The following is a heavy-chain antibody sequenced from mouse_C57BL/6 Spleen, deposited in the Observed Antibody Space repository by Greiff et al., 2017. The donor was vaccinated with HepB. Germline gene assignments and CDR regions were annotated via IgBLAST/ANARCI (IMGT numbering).Heavy chain of an antibody. CDR1: GYTFTSYW. V-gene: IGHV1-64*01. Sequence: QVQLKQPGAELVKPGASVKLSCKASGYTFTSYWMHWVKQRPGQGLEWIGMIHPNSGSTNYNEKFKSKATLTVDKSSSTAYMQRSSLTSEDSAVYYCARRGNPYFDVWGTGTTVTVSS. J-gene: IGHJ1*03. CDR3: ARRGNPYFDV. D-gene: IGHD2-1*01. CDR2: IHPNSGST.